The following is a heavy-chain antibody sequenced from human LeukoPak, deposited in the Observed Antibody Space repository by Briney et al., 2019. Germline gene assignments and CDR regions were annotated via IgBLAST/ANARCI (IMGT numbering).Heavy chain of an antibody. V-gene: IGHV1-69*05. Sequence: SVKVSCKASGGTFRSYAISWVRQAPGQGLEWMGGIIPIFGTANYAQKFQGRVTITTDESTSTAYMELSSLRSEGTAVYYCATASGPTAMAPAYWGQGTLVTVSS. CDR1: GGTFRSYA. CDR2: IIPIFGTA. CDR3: ATASGPTAMAPAY. D-gene: IGHD5-18*01. J-gene: IGHJ4*02.